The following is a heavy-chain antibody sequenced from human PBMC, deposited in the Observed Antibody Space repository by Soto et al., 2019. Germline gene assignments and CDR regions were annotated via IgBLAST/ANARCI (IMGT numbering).Heavy chain of an antibody. D-gene: IGHD2-15*01. CDR1: GYIFTASS. Sequence: QVQLVQSGAEVKKPGASVKVSCKASGYIFTASSMHWVRQAPGQGLEWLGVVNPSGGSTKYAQKFQGRITRTRETSTSTVYMDLSSLTSEDTAVYYCSREENGSDGICYSEYFQRWGQGTLVTVAS. CDR3: SREENGSDGICYSEYFQR. CDR2: VNPSGGST. J-gene: IGHJ1*01. V-gene: IGHV1-46*01.